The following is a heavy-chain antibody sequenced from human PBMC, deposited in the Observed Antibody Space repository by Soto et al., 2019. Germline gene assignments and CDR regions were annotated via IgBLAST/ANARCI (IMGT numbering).Heavy chain of an antibody. Sequence: SETLSLTCAAYGGSFSGYYWSWIRQHPGKGLEWMGEINHSGSTNYNPSLKRRVTISVDTSKNQFSLKLSSVTAADTAVYYCARGRSGLTGYYREYYYYYGMDVWGQGTTVTVSS. CDR1: GGSFSGYY. V-gene: IGHV4-34*01. CDR3: ARGRSGLTGYYREYYYYYGMDV. D-gene: IGHD3-9*01. CDR2: INHSGST. J-gene: IGHJ6*02.